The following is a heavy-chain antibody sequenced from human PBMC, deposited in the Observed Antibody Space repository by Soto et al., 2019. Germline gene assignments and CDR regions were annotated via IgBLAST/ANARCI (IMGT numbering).Heavy chain of an antibody. CDR3: TTAAGGMWGADY. CDR2: VKSKSDGATT. CDR1: GFTFSNVW. Sequence: GGSLRLSCAASGFTFSNVWMSWVRQAPGKGLEWVGRVKSKSDGATTDYAAPVKGRFTVSRDDSQNTLSLRMDSLKIEDTAVYFCTTAAGGMWGADYWGQGTPVTVSS. D-gene: IGHD1-26*01. J-gene: IGHJ4*02. V-gene: IGHV3-15*01.